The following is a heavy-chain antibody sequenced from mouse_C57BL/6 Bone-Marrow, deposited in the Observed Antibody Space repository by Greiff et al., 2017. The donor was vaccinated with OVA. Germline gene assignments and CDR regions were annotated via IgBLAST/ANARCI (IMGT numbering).Heavy chain of an antibody. V-gene: IGHV1-64*01. Sequence: QVQLQQPGAELVKPGASVKLSCKASGYTFTSYWMHWVKQRPGQGLEWIGMIHPNSGSTNYNEKFKSKATLTVDKSSSTAYMQLSSLTSEDSAVYYCARSTIVTTVYFDYWGQGTTLTVSS. J-gene: IGHJ2*01. CDR2: IHPNSGST. CDR1: GYTFTSYW. CDR3: ARSTIVTTVYFDY. D-gene: IGHD2-5*01.